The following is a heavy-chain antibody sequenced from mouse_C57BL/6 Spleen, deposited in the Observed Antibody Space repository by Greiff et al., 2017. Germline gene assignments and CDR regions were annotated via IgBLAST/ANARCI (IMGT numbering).Heavy chain of an antibody. CDR2: IYPGSGST. CDR1: GYTFTSYW. CDR3: ARYYYDNSYGYFDV. Sequence: VQLQQPGAELVKPGASVKMSCKASGYTFTSYWITWVKQRPGQGLEWIGDIYPGSGSTNYNEKFKSKATLTVDTSSSTAYMQLSSLTSEDSAVYYCARYYYDNSYGYFDVWGTGTTVTVSS. V-gene: IGHV1-55*01. D-gene: IGHD1-1*01. J-gene: IGHJ1*03.